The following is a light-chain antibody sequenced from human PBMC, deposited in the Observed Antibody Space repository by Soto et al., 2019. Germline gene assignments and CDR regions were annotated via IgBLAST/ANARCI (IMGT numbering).Light chain of an antibody. V-gene: IGKV3-20*01. J-gene: IGKJ3*01. CDR3: QQYGSSPLFT. CDR2: GAS. CDR1: QSVSSSY. Sequence: EIVLTQSPGTLSLSPGERATLSCRASQSVSSSYLAWYQQKPGQAPRLLIYGASSRATGIPDRFSGSGSGTDFTLTISRLEPEDLAVCYCQQYGSSPLFTFVPGTKVDIK.